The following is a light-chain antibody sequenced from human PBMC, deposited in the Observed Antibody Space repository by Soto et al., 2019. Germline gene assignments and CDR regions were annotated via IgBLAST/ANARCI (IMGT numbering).Light chain of an antibody. Sequence: EFVLTQSPATLSLSPGKRATLSCRASQSVSSNVAWYQQKPGQAPRLVLYDASSRPTGVPPRFSGSGSGTDFTLTISSLKPEDVAVYYCQQRNTFGQGTRLEI. CDR3: QQRNT. J-gene: IGKJ5*01. CDR1: QSVSSN. CDR2: DAS. V-gene: IGKV3-11*01.